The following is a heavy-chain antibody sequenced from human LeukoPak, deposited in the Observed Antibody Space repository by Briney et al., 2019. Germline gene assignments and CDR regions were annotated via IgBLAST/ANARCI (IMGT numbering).Heavy chain of an antibody. D-gene: IGHD2-15*01. CDR1: GGSFSGYY. V-gene: IGHV4-34*01. J-gene: IGHJ4*02. CDR2: INHSGST. CDR3: AQGGCSGGSCYPLGY. Sequence: SETLSLTCAVYGGSFSGYYWSWIRQPPGKGLEWIGEINHSGSTNYNPSLKSRVTISVDTSKNQFSLKLSSVTAADTAVYYCAQGGCSGGSCYPLGYWGQGTLVTVPS.